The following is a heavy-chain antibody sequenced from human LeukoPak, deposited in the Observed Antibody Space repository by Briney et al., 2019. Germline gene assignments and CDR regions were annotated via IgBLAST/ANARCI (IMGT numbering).Heavy chain of an antibody. V-gene: IGHV4-39*01. Sequence: SETLSLTCTVSGGSISSSSYSWGWIRQPPGKGLEWIGSIYYSGSTYYNPSLKSRVTISVDTSKNQFSLKLSSVTAADTAVYYCARHRRGYSYGPLDYWGQGTLVTVSS. CDR3: ARHRRGYSYGPLDY. CDR1: GGSISSSSYS. J-gene: IGHJ4*02. CDR2: IYYSGST. D-gene: IGHD5-18*01.